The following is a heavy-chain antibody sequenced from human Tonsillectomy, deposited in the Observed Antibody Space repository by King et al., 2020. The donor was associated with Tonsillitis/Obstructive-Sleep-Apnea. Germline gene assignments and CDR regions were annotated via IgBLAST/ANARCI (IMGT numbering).Heavy chain of an antibody. CDR3: ARGKIVIVPAEQNYYFYMDV. CDR1: GGSFSAYY. CDR2: INHSGST. D-gene: IGHD2-2*01. Sequence: VQLQQWGAGLLKPSETLSLTCAVYGGSFSAYYWSWIRQPPGKGLEWIGEINHSGSTNYNPSLKSRVTISVDTSKNQFSLKLSSVTAADTAVYYCARGKIVIVPAEQNYYFYMDVWGKGTTVTVSS. V-gene: IGHV4-34*01. J-gene: IGHJ6*03.